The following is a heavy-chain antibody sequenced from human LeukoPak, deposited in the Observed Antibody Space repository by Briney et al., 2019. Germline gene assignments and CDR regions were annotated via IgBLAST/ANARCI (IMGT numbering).Heavy chain of an antibody. D-gene: IGHD2-2*01. CDR3: ARDIVVVPAAMPYYYYGMDV. CDR1: GYTFTGYY. Sequence: GASVKVSCKASGYTFTGYYMHWVRQAPGQGLEWMGWINPNSGGTNYAQKFQGWVTMTRDTSISTAYMELSRLRSDDTAVYYCARDIVVVPAAMPYYYYGMDVWGQGTTVTVSS. J-gene: IGHJ6*02. CDR2: INPNSGGT. V-gene: IGHV1-2*04.